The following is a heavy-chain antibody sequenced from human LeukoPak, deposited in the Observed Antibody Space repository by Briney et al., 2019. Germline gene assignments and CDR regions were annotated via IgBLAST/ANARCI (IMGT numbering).Heavy chain of an antibody. V-gene: IGHV1-2*02. CDR2: INPNSGGT. CDR1: GYTFTGYY. CDR3: ARERSKGIGSSMPGY. J-gene: IGHJ4*02. Sequence: ASVKVSCKASGYTFTGYYMHWVRQAPGQGLEWMGWINPNSGGTNYVQKFQGRVTMTRDTSISTAYMELGRLRSDDTAVYYCARERSKGIGSSMPGYWGQGTLVTVSS. D-gene: IGHD1-26*01.